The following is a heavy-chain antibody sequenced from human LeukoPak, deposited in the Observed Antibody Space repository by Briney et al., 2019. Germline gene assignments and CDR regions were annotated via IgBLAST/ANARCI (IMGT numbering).Heavy chain of an antibody. D-gene: IGHD1-1*01. V-gene: IGHV1-18*01. J-gene: IGHJ4*01. Sequence: ASVTVSCKASGYTFTSYGISWVRQAPGQGLEWMGWTSAHNDDTNYAETLQGRLTMTTDISTSTAYMELTSLRSDDTAVYYCARDWDSRNDYFDPWGQEPWSSSPQ. CDR1: GYTFTSYG. CDR2: TSAHNDDT. CDR3: ARDWDSRNDYFDP.